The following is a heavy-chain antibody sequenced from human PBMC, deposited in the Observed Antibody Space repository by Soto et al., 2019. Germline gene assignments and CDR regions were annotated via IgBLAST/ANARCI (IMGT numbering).Heavy chain of an antibody. Sequence: GGSLRLSCAASAFTFSDYYMGWIRQAPGKGLEWLSYICGNGNTIYYADFVKGRFTVSRDNAKNLLYLQMNSLRAEDTAVYYCAASAVVAAHYWGQGALVTVSS. CDR2: ICGNGNTI. CDR1: AFTFSDYY. CDR3: AASAVVAAHY. D-gene: IGHD2-15*01. J-gene: IGHJ4*02. V-gene: IGHV3-11*01.